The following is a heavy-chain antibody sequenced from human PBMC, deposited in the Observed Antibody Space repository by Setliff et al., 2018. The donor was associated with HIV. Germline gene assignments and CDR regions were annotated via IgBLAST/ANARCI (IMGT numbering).Heavy chain of an antibody. CDR2: IYYSGST. CDR3: AKTVGGDSYALPNDGFDI. J-gene: IGHJ3*02. D-gene: IGHD5-18*01. CDR1: GYSISSSHW. Sequence: SETLSLTCAVSGYSISSSHWWGWIRQPPGKGLEWIGYIYYSGSTNYNPSLKSRATMSVDTSNNRFSLKLSSVTALDTAVYYCAKTVGGDSYALPNDGFDIWGQGTMVTVSS. V-gene: IGHV4-28*06.